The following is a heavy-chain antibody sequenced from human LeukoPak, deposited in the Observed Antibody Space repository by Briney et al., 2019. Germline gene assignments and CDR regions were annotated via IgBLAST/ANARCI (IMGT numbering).Heavy chain of an antibody. D-gene: IGHD6-13*01. CDR3: ARGGWQQLVPDWFDP. CDR1: GFTFTSYA. Sequence: PGGSLRLSCAVSGFTFTSYAMSWVRQAPGKGLEWVSAISGSGVTTYYADSVEGRFTISRDNSKNTLYLQMNSLRAEDTAVYYCARGGWQQLVPDWFDPWGQGTLVTVSS. J-gene: IGHJ5*02. V-gene: IGHV3-23*01. CDR2: ISGSGVTT.